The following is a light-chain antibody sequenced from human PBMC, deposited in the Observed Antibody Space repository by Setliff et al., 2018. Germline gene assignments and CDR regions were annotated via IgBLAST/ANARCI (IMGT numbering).Light chain of an antibody. CDR3: CSYTGTSTPYV. J-gene: IGLJ1*01. V-gene: IGLV2-8*01. CDR2: EVT. CDR1: SSDVGGYNS. Sequence: QSVLTQPPSASGSPGQSVTISCTGTSSDVGGYNSVSWYQQHPGKAPKLMIYEVTYRPSGVPDRFSGSKSGNTASLTVSGLQAEDEADYYCCSYTGTSTPYVFGTGTKVTVL.